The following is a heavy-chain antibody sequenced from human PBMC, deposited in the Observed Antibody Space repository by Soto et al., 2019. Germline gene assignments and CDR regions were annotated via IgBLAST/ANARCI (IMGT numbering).Heavy chain of an antibody. J-gene: IGHJ3*02. Sequence: PGGSLRLSCAASGFTFSSYEMNWVRQAPGKGLEWVSYISSSGSTIYYADSVKGRFTISRDNAKNSLYLQMNSLRAEDTAVYYCARDVMVNAFDIWGQGTMVTVSS. D-gene: IGHD2-8*01. CDR1: GFTFSSYE. V-gene: IGHV3-48*03. CDR2: ISSSGSTI. CDR3: ARDVMVNAFDI.